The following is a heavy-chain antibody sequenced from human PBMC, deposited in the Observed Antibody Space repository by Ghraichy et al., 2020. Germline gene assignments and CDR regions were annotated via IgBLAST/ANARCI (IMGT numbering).Heavy chain of an antibody. CDR3: ARSGQNYFHGLDV. D-gene: IGHD1-14*01. J-gene: IGHJ6*02. V-gene: IGHV3-13*01. Sequence: GESLNISCAASGFTFNRYDMHWVRQGTGEGLEWVSAIGTAGDTHYADSVKGRFTISREDAKNTLYLQMNSLRAGDSAVYYCARSGQNYFHGLDVWGQGTTVTVSS. CDR1: GFTFNRYD. CDR2: IGTAGDT.